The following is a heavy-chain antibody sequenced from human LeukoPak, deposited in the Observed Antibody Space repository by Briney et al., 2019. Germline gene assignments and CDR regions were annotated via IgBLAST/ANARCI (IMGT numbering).Heavy chain of an antibody. V-gene: IGHV3-21*06. Sequence: GGSLRLSCAASGFTFSHYTLNWVRQTPGKGLEWVSSISSGSSYIYYADSVKGRFTISRDNAKNSVYLQMSSLRADDTAVYYCARDFTSLDEVFDYWGQGTRVTVSS. CDR3: ARDFTSLDEVFDY. CDR2: ISSGSSYI. CDR1: GFTFSHYT. D-gene: IGHD3-9*01. J-gene: IGHJ4*02.